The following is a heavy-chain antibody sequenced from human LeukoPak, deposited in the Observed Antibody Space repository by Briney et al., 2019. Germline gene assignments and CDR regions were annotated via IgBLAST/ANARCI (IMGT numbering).Heavy chain of an antibody. Sequence: GGSLRLSCTASGFTFGDYAMSWVRQAPGKGLEWVGFIRSKAYGGTTEYAASVKGRFTISRDDSKSIAYLQMNSLKTEDTAVYYCTRDRRDGYTNWGIDYWGQGTLVTVSS. CDR3: TRDRRDGYTNWGIDY. D-gene: IGHD5-24*01. V-gene: IGHV3-49*04. J-gene: IGHJ4*02. CDR2: IRSKAYGGTT. CDR1: GFTFGDYA.